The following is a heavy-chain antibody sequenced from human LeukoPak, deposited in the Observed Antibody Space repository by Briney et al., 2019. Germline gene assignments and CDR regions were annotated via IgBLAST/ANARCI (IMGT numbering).Heavy chain of an antibody. Sequence: SETLSLTCTVSGXSITTSGYYWGWIRQPPGKGLDWIGSFYYSGSTYYNPSLMGRVAISVDTSENHISLQLTSVTAADTAVYYCAREGGPYRPLDYSGQGTLVTVSS. J-gene: IGHJ4*02. CDR3: AREGGPYRPLDY. V-gene: IGHV4-39*07. CDR2: FYYSGST. CDR1: GXSITTSGYY.